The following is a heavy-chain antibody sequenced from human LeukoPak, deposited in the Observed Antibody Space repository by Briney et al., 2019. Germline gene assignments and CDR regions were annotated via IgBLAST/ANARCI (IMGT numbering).Heavy chain of an antibody. Sequence: GRSLRLSCAASGFTFNSYWMSWVRQAPGKGLEWVANIDPDGSEKQYGDSVKGRFTTSRDNAKNSLYLQMNSLRAEDTAIYYCARIYYFGDNNWRYFDNWGQGTLVTVSS. CDR1: GFTFNSYW. CDR3: ARIYYFGDNNWRYFDN. D-gene: IGHD3-10*01. CDR2: IDPDGSEK. V-gene: IGHV3-7*01. J-gene: IGHJ4*02.